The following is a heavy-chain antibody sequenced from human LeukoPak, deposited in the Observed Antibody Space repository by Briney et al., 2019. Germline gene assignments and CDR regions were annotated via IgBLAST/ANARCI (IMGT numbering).Heavy chain of an antibody. CDR1: GYTFTSYY. V-gene: IGHV1-2*02. J-gene: IGHJ4*02. D-gene: IGHD5-12*01. Sequence: ASVKVSCKASGYTFTSYYMHWVRQAPGQGLEWMGWVNPNSGGTNYAQKFQGRVTMTRDTSISTAYMELSRLRSDDTAVYYCATGGLRFFYYFDYWGQGTLVTVSS. CDR2: VNPNSGGT. CDR3: ATGGLRFFYYFDY.